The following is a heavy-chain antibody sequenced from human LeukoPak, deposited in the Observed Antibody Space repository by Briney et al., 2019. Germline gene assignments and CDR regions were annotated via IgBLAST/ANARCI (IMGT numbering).Heavy chain of an antibody. CDR1: GFTFSDYT. V-gene: IGHV3-64D*06. Sequence: QTGGSLRLSCSASGFTFSDYTMHWVRQAPGKGLEYVSAISSNGGSTYYADSVKGRFTISRDNSKNTLYLQMSSLRAEDTAVYYCVKYSGYYGGYFDYWGQGTLVTVSS. D-gene: IGHD3-22*01. CDR2: ISSNGGST. J-gene: IGHJ4*02. CDR3: VKYSGYYGGYFDY.